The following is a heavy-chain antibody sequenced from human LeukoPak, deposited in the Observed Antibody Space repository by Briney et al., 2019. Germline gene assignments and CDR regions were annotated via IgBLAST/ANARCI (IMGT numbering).Heavy chain of an antibody. CDR2: IYYSGST. CDR3: ARMVRGIILGPNYYSYSMDV. Sequence: PSETLSLTCTVSGGSINSHTFYWAWIRQPPGKGLEWIGNIYYSGSTYYNPSLKSRVTISITTSKNQFSLNPTSVSAADRAVYYCARMVRGIILGPNYYSYSMDVWGKGATVTVSS. CDR1: GGSINSHTFY. J-gene: IGHJ6*03. V-gene: IGHV4-39*01. D-gene: IGHD3-10*01.